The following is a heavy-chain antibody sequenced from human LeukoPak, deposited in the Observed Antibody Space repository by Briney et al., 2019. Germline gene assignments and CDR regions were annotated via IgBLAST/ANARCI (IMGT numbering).Heavy chain of an antibody. CDR2: ISGSGGST. Sequence: GGSLRLSCAASGFTFSSYAMSWVRQAPGKGLEWVSAISGSGGSTYYADSVKGRFTISRDNSKNTQYLQMNSLRAEDTAVYYCAKDGGFMIVARDAFDIWGQGTMVTVSS. J-gene: IGHJ3*02. D-gene: IGHD3-22*01. V-gene: IGHV3-23*01. CDR1: GFTFSSYA. CDR3: AKDGGFMIVARDAFDI.